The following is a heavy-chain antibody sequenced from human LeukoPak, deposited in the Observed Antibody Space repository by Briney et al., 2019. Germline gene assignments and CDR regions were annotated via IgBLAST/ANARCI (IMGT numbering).Heavy chain of an antibody. D-gene: IGHD1-20*01. Sequence: SETLSLTCAVYGGSFSGYWNWIRQPPGKGLEWIGEVNHRGSTSYNPSLKSRVTMSVDRSKKQFFLRLTSVTAADTAVYYCARGVIGTTTLQDFWGQGTLVTVSS. CDR1: GGSFSGY. CDR2: VNHRGST. CDR3: ARGVIGTTTLQDF. J-gene: IGHJ4*02. V-gene: IGHV4-34*01.